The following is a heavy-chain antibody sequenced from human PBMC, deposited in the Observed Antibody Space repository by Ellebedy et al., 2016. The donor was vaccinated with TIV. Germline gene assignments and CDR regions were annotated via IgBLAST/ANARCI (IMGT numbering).Heavy chain of an antibody. Sequence: PGGSLRLSCAASGFSIGNYVMSRVRQAPGKGREWVSSDDVGAGATHSADSVKGRFTISSDNSKNTVYLQMNSLRVEDTAVYYCAKLSGGYSGSGTFSDWGQGILVTVSS. CDR1: GFSIGNYV. CDR3: AKLSGGYSGSGTFSD. D-gene: IGHD3-10*01. CDR2: DDVGAGAT. V-gene: IGHV3-23*01. J-gene: IGHJ4*02.